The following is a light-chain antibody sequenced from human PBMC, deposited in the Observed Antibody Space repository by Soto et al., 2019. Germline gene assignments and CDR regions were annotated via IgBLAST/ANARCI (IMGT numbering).Light chain of an antibody. J-gene: IGLJ1*01. CDR3: GTWDSTLSGV. Sequence: QSVLTQPPSVPAAPGQKVTISCSGSSSNIGNNYVSWYQHLPGAAPKLIIYDNDKRSSGIPDRFSGSKSGTSATLDITGLQTGDEADYYCGTWDSTLSGVFGTGTKLTVL. V-gene: IGLV1-51*01. CDR1: SSNIGNNY. CDR2: DND.